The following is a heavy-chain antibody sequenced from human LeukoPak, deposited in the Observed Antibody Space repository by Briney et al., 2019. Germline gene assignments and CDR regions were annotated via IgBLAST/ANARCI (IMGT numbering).Heavy chain of an antibody. J-gene: IGHJ4*02. V-gene: IGHV3-74*01. CDR3: ARDSGLRAAMVTFFFVY. CDR1: GFTFSSYW. D-gene: IGHD5-18*01. Sequence: GGSLRLSCAASGFTFSSYWMHWVRQAPGKGLVWVSRINSDGSSTSYADSVKGRFTISRDNSKNTLYLQMNSLRAEDTAVYYCARDSGLRAAMVTFFFVYWGQGTLVTVSS. CDR2: INSDGSST.